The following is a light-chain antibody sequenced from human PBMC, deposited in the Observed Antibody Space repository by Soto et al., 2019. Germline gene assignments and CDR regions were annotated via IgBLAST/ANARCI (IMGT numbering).Light chain of an antibody. CDR2: GAS. V-gene: IGKV3-15*01. Sequence: EKVMTQSPATLSVSPGERATLSCRASRSVSSNLAWYQQKPGQAPRLLIYGASTRATGIPARFSGSGSGPEFTLTISSLQSEDFAVYYCQQYNDWPWTLGQGTKVEIK. CDR1: RSVSSN. CDR3: QQYNDWPWT. J-gene: IGKJ1*01.